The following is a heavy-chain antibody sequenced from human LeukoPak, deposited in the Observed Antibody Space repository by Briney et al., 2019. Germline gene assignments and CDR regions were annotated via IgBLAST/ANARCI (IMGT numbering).Heavy chain of an antibody. J-gene: IGHJ4*02. CDR2: IIPIFGTA. CDR1: GGTFSSYA. D-gene: IGHD1-26*01. CDR3: TVSPWDGHLDY. V-gene: IGHV1-69*06. Sequence: SVKVSCKASGGTFSSYAISWVRQAPGQGLEWMGGIIPIFGTANYAQKFQGRVTITADKSTSTAYMELSSLRSEDTAVYYCTVSPWDGHLDYWGQGALVTVSS.